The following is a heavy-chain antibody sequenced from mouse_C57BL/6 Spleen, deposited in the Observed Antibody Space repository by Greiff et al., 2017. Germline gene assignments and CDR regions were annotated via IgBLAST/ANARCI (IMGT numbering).Heavy chain of an antibody. Sequence: EVKLMESGGGLVKPGGSLKLSCAASGFTFSDYGMHWVRQAPEKGLEWVAYISSGSSTIYYADTVKGRFTISRDNAKNTLFLQMTSLRSEDTAMYYCARKDDLRYFDVWGTGTTVTVSS. J-gene: IGHJ1*03. CDR2: ISSGSSTI. CDR3: ARKDDLRYFDV. CDR1: GFTFSDYG. V-gene: IGHV5-17*01. D-gene: IGHD2-3*01.